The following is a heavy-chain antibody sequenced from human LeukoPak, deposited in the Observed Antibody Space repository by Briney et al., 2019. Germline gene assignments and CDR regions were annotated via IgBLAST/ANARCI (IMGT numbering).Heavy chain of an antibody. CDR2: IYPGDSDT. CDR1: GYSFTDYW. Sequence: GESLKISWKGSGYSFTDYWIGWVRQMPGKGLEWMGIIYPGDSDTRYSPSFQGQVTISADKSINTAFLQWSSLKASDTAMYYCTRQRYFDYWGQGTLVTVSS. V-gene: IGHV5-51*01. J-gene: IGHJ4*02. CDR3: TRQRYFDY.